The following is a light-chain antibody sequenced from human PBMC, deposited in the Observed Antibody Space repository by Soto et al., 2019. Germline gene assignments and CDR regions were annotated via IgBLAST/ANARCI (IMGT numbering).Light chain of an antibody. J-gene: IGKJ4*01. Sequence: DIQMTQSPSSVSASVGDRVTITCRASQGISSWLGWYQQKPGKAPNLLIHTASSLQSGVPPRFSGSGSGTDFTLTISSLQPEDSATYHCQQANSFPLSFGGGTNVEIK. V-gene: IGKV1-12*01. CDR2: TAS. CDR3: QQANSFPLS. CDR1: QGISSW.